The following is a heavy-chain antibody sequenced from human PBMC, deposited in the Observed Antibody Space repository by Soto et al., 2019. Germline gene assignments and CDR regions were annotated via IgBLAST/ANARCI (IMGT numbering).Heavy chain of an antibody. V-gene: IGHV3-30*18. CDR1: GFNFNNYA. D-gene: IGHD4-17*01. CDR3: AKSAHPATVTLYYFDY. Sequence: GGSLRLSCAASGFNFNNYAMHWVRQAPGKGLEWVTLISEDGSKKFFADSVKGRFTVSRDNSKNTVFLQMNSLKSEDTAVYYCAKSAHPATVTLYYFDYWGQGTLVTVSS. CDR2: ISEDGSKK. J-gene: IGHJ4*02.